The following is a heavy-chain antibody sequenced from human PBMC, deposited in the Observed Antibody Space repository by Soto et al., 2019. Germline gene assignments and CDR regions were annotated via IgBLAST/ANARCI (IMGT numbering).Heavy chain of an antibody. CDR1: GYIFTAYS. CDR2: VNPSGGSS. J-gene: IGHJ1*01. D-gene: IGHD2-15*01. CDR3: AREENCRGGTCYSEYFHH. V-gene: IGHV1-46*01. Sequence: QVQLVQSGAEVKKPGASVKVSCKTSGYIFTAYSMHWVRQAPGQGLAWMGVVNPSGGSSHYAQSFEGRVTLTMDTSTSTFYMELSSLRSEDTAVYYCAREENCRGGTCYSEYFHHWGQGTLVTDSS.